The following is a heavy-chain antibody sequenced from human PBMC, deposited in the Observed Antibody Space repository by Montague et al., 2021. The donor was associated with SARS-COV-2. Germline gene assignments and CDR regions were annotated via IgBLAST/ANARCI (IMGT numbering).Heavy chain of an antibody. V-gene: IGHV3-33*06. D-gene: IGHD1-26*01. CDR2: IWYDGSNK. CDR1: GFTFSSYG. CDR3: AKDNQWGFYYMDV. Sequence: SLRLSCAASGFTFSSYGMHWVRQAPGKGLEWVAVIWYDGSNKYYADSVKGRFTISRDNSKNTLYLQMNSLRAEDTALYYCAKDNQWGFYYMDVWGKGTTVTVSS. J-gene: IGHJ6*03.